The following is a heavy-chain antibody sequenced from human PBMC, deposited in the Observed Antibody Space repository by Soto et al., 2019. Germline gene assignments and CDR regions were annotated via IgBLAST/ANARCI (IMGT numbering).Heavy chain of an antibody. D-gene: IGHD3-22*01. CDR2: MYFGGSF. CDR1: GASVSNGY. V-gene: IGHV4-59*02. CDR3: ARSYYDSTGFAVDP. Sequence: QMQLQASGPGLVKPSETLSLTCNVSGASVSNGYWSWIRQPPGKALEWIGFMYFGGSFNYNPSLTXXAXXSVETSKNQSSMKLTSVTASDTAVYYCARSYYDSTGFAVDPWGQGTLVTVSS. J-gene: IGHJ5*02.